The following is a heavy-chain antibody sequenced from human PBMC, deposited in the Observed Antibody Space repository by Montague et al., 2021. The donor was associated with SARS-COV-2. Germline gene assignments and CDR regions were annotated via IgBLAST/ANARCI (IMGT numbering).Heavy chain of an antibody. Sequence: TLSLTCTVSGDSITSDVSYWSWIRQPAGKGLEWIGRIYTTGSTNYNPSLKGRLTISLDTSKNQFSLKLGSVTAADTAVYYCARDDFRWDFDCWGQGTLVTVSS. CDR2: IYTTGST. V-gene: IGHV4-61*02. J-gene: IGHJ4*02. D-gene: IGHD2/OR15-2a*01. CDR3: ARDDFRWDFDC. CDR1: GDSITSDVSY.